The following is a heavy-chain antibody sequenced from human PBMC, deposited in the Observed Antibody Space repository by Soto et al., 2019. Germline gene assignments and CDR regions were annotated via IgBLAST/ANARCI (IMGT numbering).Heavy chain of an antibody. D-gene: IGHD2-2*01. J-gene: IGHJ6*02. Sequence: QVQLVQSGAEVKKPGSSVKVSCKASGGTFSSYAISWVRQAPGQGLEWMGGIIPIFGTANYAQKFQGRVTITADEPTSTAHMELSSLRSADTAVYYCARPVPAAGYYYGMDVWGQGTTVTVSS. V-gene: IGHV1-69*12. CDR2: IIPIFGTA. CDR1: GGTFSSYA. CDR3: ARPVPAAGYYYGMDV.